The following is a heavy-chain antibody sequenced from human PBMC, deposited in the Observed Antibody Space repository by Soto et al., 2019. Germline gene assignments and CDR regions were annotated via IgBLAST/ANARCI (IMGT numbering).Heavy chain of an antibody. V-gene: IGHV3-48*03. Sequence: VGSLRLSCTASGFTFSSYEMNWVRQAPGKGLEWVSYIGSSGDTIYYADSVKGRFTISRDNAKNSLYLQMSSLRAEDTAAYYCASSRGYFDYWGQGILVTVSS. J-gene: IGHJ4*02. CDR3: ASSRGYFDY. D-gene: IGHD3-10*01. CDR1: GFTFSSYE. CDR2: IGSSGDTI.